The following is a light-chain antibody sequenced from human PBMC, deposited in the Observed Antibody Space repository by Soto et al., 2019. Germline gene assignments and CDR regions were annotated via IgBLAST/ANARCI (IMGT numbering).Light chain of an antibody. CDR3: MQGTHWPIT. CDR1: RSLLYRDGNIY. CDR2: QVS. V-gene: IGKV2-30*01. J-gene: IGKJ5*01. Sequence: DVVMAQSPLSLPVTLGQPASISCRSGRSLLYRDGNIYLNWFHQRPGQSPRRLIYQVSNRDSGVPDRFSGSGAGTDFTLEISRVEAEDVGVYYCMQGTHWPITFGQGTRLEIK.